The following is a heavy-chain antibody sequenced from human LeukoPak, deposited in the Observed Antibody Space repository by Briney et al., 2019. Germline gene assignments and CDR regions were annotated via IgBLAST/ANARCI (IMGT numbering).Heavy chain of an antibody. J-gene: IGHJ4*02. V-gene: IGHV3-21*01. Sequence: PGGSLRLSCAASGFTFSTFSMNWVRQAPGKGLEWVSSISGSTTYIFYADSVKGRFTISRDNSKNTLYLQMNSLRAEDTAVYYCARGGRLFDYWGQGTLVTVSS. CDR2: ISGSTTYI. CDR3: ARGGRLFDY. D-gene: IGHD1-1*01. CDR1: GFTFSTFS.